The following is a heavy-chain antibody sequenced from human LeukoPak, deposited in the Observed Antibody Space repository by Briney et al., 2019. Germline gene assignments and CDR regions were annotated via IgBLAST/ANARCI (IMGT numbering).Heavy chain of an antibody. CDR1: GGSFSGYY. D-gene: IGHD3-22*01. V-gene: IGHV4-34*01. CDR2: INHSGST. J-gene: IGHJ5*02. CDR3: ARGSRKIRQHYYDSSGPGMDP. Sequence: SETLSLTCAVYGGSFSGYYWSWIRQPPGKGLEWIGEINHSGSTNYNPSLKSRVTISVDTSKNQFSLKLSSVTAADTAVYYCARGSRKIRQHYYDSSGPGMDPWGQGTLVTVSS.